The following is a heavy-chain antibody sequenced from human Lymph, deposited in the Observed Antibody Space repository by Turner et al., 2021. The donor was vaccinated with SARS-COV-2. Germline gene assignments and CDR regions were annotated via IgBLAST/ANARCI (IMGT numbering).Heavy chain of an antibody. CDR3: ARSGPNFDF. J-gene: IGHJ4*02. D-gene: IGHD7-27*01. Sequence: QVQLVESGGGVVQPGRSLRLSCAASGFTFSRYAMHWVRQAPGKGLEWVTLISYDGSNKYYADSVKGRFTISRDNSKNTLYLQMNSLRAEDTAVYYCARSGPNFDFWGQGTLVTVSS. V-gene: IGHV3-30-3*01. CDR1: GFTFSRYA. CDR2: ISYDGSNK.